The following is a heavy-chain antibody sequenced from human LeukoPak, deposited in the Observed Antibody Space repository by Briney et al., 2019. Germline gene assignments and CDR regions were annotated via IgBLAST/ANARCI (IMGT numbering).Heavy chain of an antibody. D-gene: IGHD5-12*01. CDR1: GFTFSSYW. CDR3: SRDRSRGYSFT. CDR2: INHNGNVN. V-gene: IGHV3-7*03. J-gene: IGHJ5*02. Sequence: GGSLRLSCAASGFTFSSYWMNWARQAPGKGLEWVASINHNGNVNYYVDSVKGRFTISRDNAKNSLYLQMSNLRAEDTAVYYCSRDRSRGYSFTWGQGTLVTVS.